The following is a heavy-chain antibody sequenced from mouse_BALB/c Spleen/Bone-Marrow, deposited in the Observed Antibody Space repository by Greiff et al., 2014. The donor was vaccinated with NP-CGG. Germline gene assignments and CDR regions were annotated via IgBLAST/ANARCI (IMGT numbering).Heavy chain of an antibody. Sequence: QVHVKQSGPGLVAPSQSLSITCTVSGFSLTSYGVHWVRQPPGKGLEWLGVIWAGGSTNYNSALMSRLSISKDNSKSQVFLKMSRLQTDDTAMYYCARYYYGFLDYWGQGTTLTVSS. V-gene: IGHV2-9*02. J-gene: IGHJ2*01. D-gene: IGHD1-2*01. CDR2: IWAGGST. CDR1: GFSLTSYG. CDR3: ARYYYGFLDY.